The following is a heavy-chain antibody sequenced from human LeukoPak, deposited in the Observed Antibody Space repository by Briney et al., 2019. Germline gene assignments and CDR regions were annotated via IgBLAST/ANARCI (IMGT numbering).Heavy chain of an antibody. CDR1: GYTFTGYY. CDR2: INPNSGGT. V-gene: IGHV1-2*02. D-gene: IGHD2-2*01. CDR3: ARGRRPFRYCSSTSCHNMDV. J-gene: IGHJ6*03. Sequence: ASVKVSCKASGYTFTGYYMHWVRQAPGQGLEWMGWINPNSGGTNYAQKFQGRVTMTRDTSIRTAYMELSRLRSDDTAVYYCARGRRPFRYCSSTSCHNMDVWGKGTTVTVSS.